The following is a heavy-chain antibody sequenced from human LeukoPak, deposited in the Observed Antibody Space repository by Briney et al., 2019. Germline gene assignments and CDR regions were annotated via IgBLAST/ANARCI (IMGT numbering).Heavy chain of an antibody. Sequence: SETLSLTCAVYGRSFSGYYWSWIRQPPGKGLEWIGEINHSGSTNYNPSLKSRVTISVDTSKNQFSLKLSSVTAADTAVYYCARETGGDHGGYYFDYWGQGTLVTVSS. CDR3: ARETGGDHGGYYFDY. CDR1: GRSFSGYY. V-gene: IGHV4-34*01. J-gene: IGHJ4*02. CDR2: INHSGST. D-gene: IGHD4-23*01.